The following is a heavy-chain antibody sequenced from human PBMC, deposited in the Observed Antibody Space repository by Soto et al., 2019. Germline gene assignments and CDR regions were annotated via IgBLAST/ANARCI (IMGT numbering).Heavy chain of an antibody. D-gene: IGHD1-26*01. CDR3: ARLGGSGSYYYYYGMDV. Sequence: SETLPLPWTVSGGSIKRSRYYLGWNHQPPGKGLEWIGSIYYSGSTYYNPSLKSRVTISVDTSKNQFSLKLSSVTAADTAVYFCARLGGSGSYYYYYGMDVWGQGTTVTVS. V-gene: IGHV4-39*01. CDR1: GGSIKRSRYY. J-gene: IGHJ6*02. CDR2: IYYSGST.